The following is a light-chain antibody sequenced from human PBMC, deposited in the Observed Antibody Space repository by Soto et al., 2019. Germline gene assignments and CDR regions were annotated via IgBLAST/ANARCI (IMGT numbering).Light chain of an antibody. Sequence: QSALTQPRSVSGSPGQSVTISCSATSGDVAALDSVSWYQHHSGKAPRLIIYDIYERPSGVPDRFSGSRSGNTASLTISGVQAEDEADYYCCSFAGTYTYVFGVGTKLTVL. CDR2: DIY. CDR3: CSFAGTYTYV. J-gene: IGLJ1*01. CDR1: SGDVAALDS. V-gene: IGLV2-11*01.